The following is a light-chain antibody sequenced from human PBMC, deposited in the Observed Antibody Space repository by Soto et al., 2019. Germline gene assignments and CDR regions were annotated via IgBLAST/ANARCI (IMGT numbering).Light chain of an antibody. CDR1: QGVSAY. CDR3: QQRYRTPHT. Sequence: DIQMTQSPSSLSASVGDRVTITCRASQGVSAYLLWYQQTQGRAPKLLIYSAFKLVSGVPSRFSGRGAGTNFTLTISSRQTEDFATYYCQQRYRTPHTFGQGTKLDTK. V-gene: IGKV1-39*01. CDR2: SAF. J-gene: IGKJ2*01.